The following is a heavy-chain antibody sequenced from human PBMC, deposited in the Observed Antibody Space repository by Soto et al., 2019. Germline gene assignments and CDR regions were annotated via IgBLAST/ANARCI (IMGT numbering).Heavy chain of an antibody. J-gene: IGHJ4*02. CDR1: GGSFSGYY. V-gene: IGHV4-34*01. CDR2: INHSGST. Sequence: QVQLQQWGAGLLKPSETLSLTCAVYGGSFSGYYWCWIRQPPGKGLEWIGEINHSGSTNYNPSLKSRVTISVDTSKNQFSLKLSSVTAADTAVYYCARGLVPTRPRGYSYGLVYWGQGTLVTVSS. D-gene: IGHD5-18*01. CDR3: ARGLVPTRPRGYSYGLVY.